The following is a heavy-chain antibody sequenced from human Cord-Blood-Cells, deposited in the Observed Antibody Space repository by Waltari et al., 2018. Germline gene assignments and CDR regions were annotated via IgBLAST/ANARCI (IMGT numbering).Heavy chain of an antibody. V-gene: IGHV4-34*01. Sequence: QVQLQQWGAGLLKPSETLSLTCAVYGGSFSGYYWSWIRHPPGKGLGWIGEINHSGSTNYNPSLKSRVTISVDTSKNQFSLKLSSVTAADTAVYYCARVTYDFWSGYYEYFQHWGQGTLVTVSS. J-gene: IGHJ1*01. D-gene: IGHD3-3*01. CDR3: ARVTYDFWSGYYEYFQH. CDR2: INHSGST. CDR1: GGSFSGYY.